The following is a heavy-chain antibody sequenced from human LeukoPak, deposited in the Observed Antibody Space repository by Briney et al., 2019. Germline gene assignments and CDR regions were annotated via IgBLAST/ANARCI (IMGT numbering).Heavy chain of an antibody. CDR1: GFTFSTYW. CDR3: VRDQRYCSGGSCFADY. CDR2: INRDGNDP. Sequence: GGSLTLSCAASGFTFSTYWMHWVRQAPGKGLVWVSRINRDGNDPTYADSVKGRFTISRDNAKNTLYLQMSSLRAEGTAVYYCVRDQRYCSGGSCFADYWGQGALVTVSS. J-gene: IGHJ4*02. D-gene: IGHD2-15*01. V-gene: IGHV3-74*03.